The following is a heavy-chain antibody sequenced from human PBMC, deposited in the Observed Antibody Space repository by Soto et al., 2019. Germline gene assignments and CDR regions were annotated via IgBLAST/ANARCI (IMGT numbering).Heavy chain of an antibody. CDR2: IYHSGST. CDR1: GGSISSSNG. CDR3: ARTNSRGQWAAWF. D-gene: IGHD3-22*01. Sequence: PSEPLSLTCAVSGGSISSSNGWSWVRQPPGKGLEWIGEIYHSGSTNYNPSLKSRVTISVDKSKNQFSLKLSSVPAADTAVYYCARTNSRGQWAAWFWGQGTLVTVAS. V-gene: IGHV4-4*02. J-gene: IGHJ4*02.